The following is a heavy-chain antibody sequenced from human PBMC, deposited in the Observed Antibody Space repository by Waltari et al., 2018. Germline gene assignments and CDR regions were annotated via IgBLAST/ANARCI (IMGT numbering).Heavy chain of an antibody. CDR3: AKESFVVVIATTPGYFDL. CDR1: GFTFSSYG. Sequence: QVQLVESGGGVVQPGRSLRLSCAASGFTFSSYGMHWVRQAPGKGLEWVAVISYDGSNKYYADSVKGRFTISRDNSKNTLYLQMNSLRAEDTAVYYCAKESFVVVIATTPGYFDLWGRGTLVTVSS. V-gene: IGHV3-30*18. J-gene: IGHJ2*01. D-gene: IGHD2-21*01. CDR2: ISYDGSNK.